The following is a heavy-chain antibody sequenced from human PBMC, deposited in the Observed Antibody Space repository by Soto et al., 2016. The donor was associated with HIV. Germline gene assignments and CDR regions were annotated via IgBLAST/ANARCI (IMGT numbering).Heavy chain of an antibody. CDR1: GFSFSEHY. J-gene: IGHJ4*02. Sequence: QVQLVESGGGLVKPEKSLRLSCAASGFSFSEHYMSWIRQAPGKGLEWISYISTSSSYTNYADSVKGRFIISRDNAKNSLYLQMNSLRVEDTAVYYCARGARGLMVRGVIDYWGQGTLVSVSS. CDR2: ISTSSSYT. CDR3: ARGARGLMVRGVIDY. V-gene: IGHV3-11*05. D-gene: IGHD3-10*01.